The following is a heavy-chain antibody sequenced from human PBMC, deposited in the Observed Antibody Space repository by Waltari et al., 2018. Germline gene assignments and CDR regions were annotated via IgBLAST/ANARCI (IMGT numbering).Heavy chain of an antibody. CDR2: TYTSGST. CDR1: GGSISSYY. J-gene: IGHJ5*02. Sequence: QVQLQESGPGLVKPSETLSLTCTVPGGSISSYYWRWIRQPAGKGLEWIGRTYTSGSTNYTPALTSRVTMSVDTSKSQFSLKLSSVTAADPAVYYCARGDGYKRDNWFDPWGQGTLVTVSS. V-gene: IGHV4-4*07. CDR3: ARGDGYKRDNWFDP. D-gene: IGHD5-12*01.